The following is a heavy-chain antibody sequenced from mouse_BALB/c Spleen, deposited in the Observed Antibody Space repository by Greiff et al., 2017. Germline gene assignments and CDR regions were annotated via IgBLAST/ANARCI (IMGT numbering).Heavy chain of an antibody. J-gene: IGHJ3*01. V-gene: IGHV1S81*02. CDR2: INPSNGGT. CDR3: TRGGGNYVLFAY. Sequence: VQLQQSGAELVKPGASVKLSCKASGYTFTSYYMYWVKQRPGQGLEWIGGINPSNGGTNFNEKFKSKATLTVDKSSSTAYMQLSSLTSEDSAVYYCTRGGGNYVLFAYWGQGTLVTVSA. D-gene: IGHD2-1*01. CDR1: GYTFTSYY.